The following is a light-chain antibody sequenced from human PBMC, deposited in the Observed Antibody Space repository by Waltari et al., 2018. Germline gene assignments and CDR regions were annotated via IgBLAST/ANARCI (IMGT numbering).Light chain of an antibody. Sequence: VLTQSPGTLSLSPGERATLSCRASQSISKYLVWYQQRPGHAPRLLIYAASTRATGIPDRFSGSGCGTDFTLPISRLGPEDFAMYYCQNHERLPATFGQGTKVEIK. CDR3: QNHERLPAT. CDR1: QSISKY. J-gene: IGKJ1*01. CDR2: AAS. V-gene: IGKV3-20*01.